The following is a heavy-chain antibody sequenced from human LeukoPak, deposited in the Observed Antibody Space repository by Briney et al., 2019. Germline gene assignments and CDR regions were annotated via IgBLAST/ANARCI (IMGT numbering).Heavy chain of an antibody. CDR2: ISSRANTI. D-gene: IGHD3-3*01. CDR1: GFTFSDYY. CDR3: ARSHHDFWSGKYYYYYMDI. Sequence: PGGSLRLSCETSGFTFSDYYMTWIRQAPGKGLEWLSYISSRANTICYADSVKGRFTISRDNAKNSLYLQMNSLRAEDTAVYYCARSHHDFWSGKYYYYYMDIWGNGTTVTVSS. J-gene: IGHJ6*03. V-gene: IGHV3-11*04.